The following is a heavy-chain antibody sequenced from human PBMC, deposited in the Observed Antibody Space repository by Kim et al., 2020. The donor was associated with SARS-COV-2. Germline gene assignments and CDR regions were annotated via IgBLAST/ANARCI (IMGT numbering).Heavy chain of an antibody. Sequence: SETLSLTCTVSGGSISSSSYYWGWIRQPPGKGLEWIGSIYYSGSTYYNPSLKSRVTISVDTSKNQFSLKLSSVTAADTAVYYCASRALRKYFDYWGQGTLVTVSS. J-gene: IGHJ4*02. CDR1: GGSISSSSYY. CDR2: IYYSGST. CDR3: ASRALRKYFDY. V-gene: IGHV4-39*07.